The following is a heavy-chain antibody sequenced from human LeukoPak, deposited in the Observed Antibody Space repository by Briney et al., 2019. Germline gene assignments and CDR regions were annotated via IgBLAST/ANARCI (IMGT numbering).Heavy chain of an antibody. D-gene: IGHD3-22*01. Sequence: GSLRLSCAASGFTFTNYAMSWIRQPPGKGLEWIGEINHSGSTNYNPSLKSRVTISVDTSNNQFSLKLSSVTAADTAVYYCARGPYSYDSSGAFDIWGQGTMVTVSS. CDR2: INHSGST. V-gene: IGHV4-34*01. CDR1: GFTFTNYA. J-gene: IGHJ3*02. CDR3: ARGPYSYDSSGAFDI.